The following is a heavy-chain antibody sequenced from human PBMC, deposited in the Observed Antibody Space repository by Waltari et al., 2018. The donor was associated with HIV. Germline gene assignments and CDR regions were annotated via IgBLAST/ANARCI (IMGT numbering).Heavy chain of an antibody. J-gene: IGHJ3*01. D-gene: IGHD6-19*01. Sequence: EVQLVQSGAEVKKPGESLKISCQGSGYSFSSYWIAWVRQVPGKDLDWVGSIYPGDSDVTFSPSFQGQVTISVVEHINTAYLQWNSLKVSDIGTYYCARVRVGGSDAFDLWGQGTVVFVSS. V-gene: IGHV5-51*01. CDR2: IYPGDSDV. CDR3: ARVRVGGSDAFDL. CDR1: GYSFSSYW.